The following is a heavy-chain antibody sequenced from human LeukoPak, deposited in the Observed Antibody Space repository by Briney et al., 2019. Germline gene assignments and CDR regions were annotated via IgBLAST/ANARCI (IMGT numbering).Heavy chain of an antibody. CDR2: ISGSGGST. J-gene: IGHJ4*02. V-gene: IGHV3-23*01. Sequence: GXSLRLSCAASGFTFSSYAMSWVRQAPGKGLEWVSAISGSGGSTYYADSVKGRFTISRDNSKNTLYLQMNSLRAEDTAVYYCAKGRRNCSSTSCYLDYWSQGTLVTVSS. D-gene: IGHD2-2*01. CDR3: AKGRRNCSSTSCYLDY. CDR1: GFTFSSYA.